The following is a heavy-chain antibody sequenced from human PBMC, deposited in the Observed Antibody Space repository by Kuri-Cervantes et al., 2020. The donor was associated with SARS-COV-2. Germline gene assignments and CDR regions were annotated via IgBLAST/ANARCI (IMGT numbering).Heavy chain of an antibody. CDR1: GYTFTSHY. Sequence: ASVKVSCKASGYTFTSHYIDWVRQSPGQGLEWMGIINPSGGNTNYAQKFQGRVTMNRDTSISTVYMELSSLRSEDTAVYYCAANGYSGYDLASYWGQGTLVTVSS. V-gene: IGHV1-46*01. J-gene: IGHJ4*02. D-gene: IGHD5-12*01. CDR2: INPSGGNT. CDR3: AANGYSGYDLASY.